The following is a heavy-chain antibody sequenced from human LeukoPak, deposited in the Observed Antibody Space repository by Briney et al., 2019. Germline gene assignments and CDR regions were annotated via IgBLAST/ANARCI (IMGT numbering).Heavy chain of an antibody. CDR1: GGSISSYY. CDR2: IYYSGST. D-gene: IGHD5-18*01. V-gene: IGHV4-59*01. J-gene: IGHJ6*03. Sequence: PSETLSLTCTVSGGSISSYYWSWIRQPPGKGLEWIGYIYYSGSTNYNPSLESRVTISVDTSKNQFSLKLSSVTAADTAVYYCARVGTPMVTIVAPYYMDVWGKGTTATVSS. CDR3: ARVGTPMVTIVAPYYMDV.